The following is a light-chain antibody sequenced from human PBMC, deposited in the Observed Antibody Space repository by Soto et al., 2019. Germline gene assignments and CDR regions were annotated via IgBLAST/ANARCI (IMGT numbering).Light chain of an antibody. Sequence: QPVLTQPASVSGSPGQSIAISCTGSSSDVGGYNYVSWYQQHPGKAPKLMIKDVTDRPSGVPDRFSASKSGNTASLTISGLQAEDEADYYCSSYTSSNTEVFGTGTKLTVL. CDR3: SSYTSSNTEV. J-gene: IGLJ1*01. V-gene: IGLV2-14*03. CDR1: SSDVGGYNY. CDR2: DVT.